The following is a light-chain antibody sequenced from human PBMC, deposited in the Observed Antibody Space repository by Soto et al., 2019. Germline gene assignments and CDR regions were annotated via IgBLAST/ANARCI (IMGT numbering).Light chain of an antibody. Sequence: ILMTQSPATLSVSPGERASLSCRASQSVRSNLAWYQQKPGQAPRLLIYGAVTRATGIPARFSGSGSGTEFTLTISSLQSEDFALYYCQQYNDWPRTFGPGTKVDIK. CDR1: QSVRSN. V-gene: IGKV3-15*01. J-gene: IGKJ3*01. CDR2: GAV. CDR3: QQYNDWPRT.